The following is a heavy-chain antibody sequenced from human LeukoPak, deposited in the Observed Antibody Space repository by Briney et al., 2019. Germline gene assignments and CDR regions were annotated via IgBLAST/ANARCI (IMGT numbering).Heavy chain of an antibody. J-gene: IGHJ4*02. D-gene: IGHD6-19*01. CDR2: INPSGGST. CDR3: ARDTRGLIAVATGYFDY. Sequence: ASVKVSCKASGYTFTSYYMHWVRQAPGQGLEWMGIINPSGGSTSYAQKFQGRVTMIRDTSTSTVYMELSSLRSEDTAVYYCARDTRGLIAVATGYFDYWGQGTLVTVSS. CDR1: GYTFTSYY. V-gene: IGHV1-46*01.